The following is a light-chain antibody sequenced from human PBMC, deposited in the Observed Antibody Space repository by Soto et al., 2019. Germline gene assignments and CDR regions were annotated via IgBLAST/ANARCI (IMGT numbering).Light chain of an antibody. J-gene: IGKJ1*01. CDR1: QSVSSSY. CDR2: AAS. Sequence: PGERATLSCRASQSVSSSYFAWYQQKPGQAPRLLIYAASSRATGIPDRFSGSGSGTDFTLTISRLEPEDFAVYYCQPYARASWTFGQGTRVAI. V-gene: IGKV3-20*01. CDR3: QPYARASWT.